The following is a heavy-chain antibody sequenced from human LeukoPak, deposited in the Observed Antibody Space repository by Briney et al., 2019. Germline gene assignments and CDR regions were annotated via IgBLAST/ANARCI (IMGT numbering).Heavy chain of an antibody. V-gene: IGHV5-10-1*01. D-gene: IGHD3-9*01. J-gene: IGHJ4*02. Sequence: GESLRISCKGSGYNFTNYSISWVRQMPGKGLEWMGRIDPSNSYTNYSPPFQGHATISADRSISTAYLKWNSLKASDTAMYYCARRADYHILTGFDYWGQGTLVTVS. CDR2: IDPSNSYT. CDR1: GYNFTNYS. CDR3: ARRADYHILTGFDY.